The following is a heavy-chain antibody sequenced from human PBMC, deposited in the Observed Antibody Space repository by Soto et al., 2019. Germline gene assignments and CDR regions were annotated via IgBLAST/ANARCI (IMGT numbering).Heavy chain of an antibody. Sequence: SVKVSCKASGGTFSSYAISWVRQAPGQGLEWMGGIIPIFGTANYAQKFQGRVTITADESTSTACMELSSLRSEDTAVYYCASSGSSWSYRTNWFDPWGQGTLVTVSS. J-gene: IGHJ5*02. D-gene: IGHD6-13*01. V-gene: IGHV1-69*13. CDR1: GGTFSSYA. CDR3: ASSGSSWSYRTNWFDP. CDR2: IIPIFGTA.